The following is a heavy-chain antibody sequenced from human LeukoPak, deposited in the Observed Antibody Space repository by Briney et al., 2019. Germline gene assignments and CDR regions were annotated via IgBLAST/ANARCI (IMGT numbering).Heavy chain of an antibody. CDR3: ARSDYGDYKIFDY. J-gene: IGHJ4*02. CDR1: GFTFSSYR. CDR2: INQDGSEK. D-gene: IGHD4-17*01. V-gene: IGHV3-7*01. Sequence: GGSLRLSCAASGFTFSSYRMNWVRQAPGKGLEWVANINQDGSEKDYVDSVKGRFTISRDNAKNSHYLQMNSLRAEDTAVYYCARSDYGDYKIFDYWGQGTLVTVSS.